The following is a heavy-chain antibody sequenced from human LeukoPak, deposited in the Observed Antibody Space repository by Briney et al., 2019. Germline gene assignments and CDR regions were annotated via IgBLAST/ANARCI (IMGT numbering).Heavy chain of an antibody. Sequence: GGSLRLSCAASGFTVSSNYMSWVRQAPGKGLEWVSVIYSGGSTYYADSVKGRFTISRDNSKNTLYLQMNSLKTEDTAVYYCTRSGYYYYMDVWGKGTTVTVSS. D-gene: IGHD1-26*01. J-gene: IGHJ6*03. CDR1: GFTVSSNY. CDR2: IYSGGST. CDR3: TRSGYYYYMDV. V-gene: IGHV3-53*01.